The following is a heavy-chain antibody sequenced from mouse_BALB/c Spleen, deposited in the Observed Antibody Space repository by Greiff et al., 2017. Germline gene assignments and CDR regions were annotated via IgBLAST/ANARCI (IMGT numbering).Heavy chain of an antibody. J-gene: IGHJ3*01. CDR1: GYTFTDYE. Sequence: VKLQESGAELVRPGASVTLSCKASGYTFTDYEMHWVKQTPVHGLEWIGAIDPETGGTAYNQKFKGKATLTADKSSSTAYMELRSLTSEDSAVYYCTRTDYGSSPAWFAYWGQGTLVTVSA. V-gene: IGHV1-15*01. CDR2: IDPETGGT. D-gene: IGHD1-1*01. CDR3: TRTDYGSSPAWFAY.